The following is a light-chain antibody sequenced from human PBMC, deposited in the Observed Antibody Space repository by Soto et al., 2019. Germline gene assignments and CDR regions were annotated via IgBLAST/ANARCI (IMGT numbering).Light chain of an antibody. CDR1: QSVGSSN. CDR3: QQYGSSPFT. V-gene: IGKV3-20*01. J-gene: IGKJ3*01. Sequence: EIVLTQSPGTLSLSPGERATLSCRASQSVGSSNLAWYQRKPGQAPRLLIYAASSRATGIPDRFSGSGSGKDFTLTISRLEPEDFAVYYCQQYGSSPFTFGPGTKVDIK. CDR2: AAS.